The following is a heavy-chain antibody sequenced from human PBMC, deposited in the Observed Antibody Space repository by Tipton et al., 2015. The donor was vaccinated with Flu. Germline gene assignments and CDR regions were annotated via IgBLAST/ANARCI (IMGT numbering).Heavy chain of an antibody. CDR1: GGSFSGYY. Sequence: TLSLTCAVYGGSFSGYYWSWIRQPPGKGLEWIGEINHSGSTNYNPSLKSRVTISVDTSKNQSSLKLSSVTAADTAVYYCARRGLLWYFDLWGRGTLVTVSS. V-gene: IGHV4-34*01. CDR3: ARRGLLWYFDL. J-gene: IGHJ2*01. D-gene: IGHD2/OR15-2a*01. CDR2: INHSGST.